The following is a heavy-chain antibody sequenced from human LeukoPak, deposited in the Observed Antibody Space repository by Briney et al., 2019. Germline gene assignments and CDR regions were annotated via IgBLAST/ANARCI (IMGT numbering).Heavy chain of an antibody. CDR1: GYRFTSYY. CDR2: IYPNSGGT. V-gene: IGHV1-2*02. CDR3: ARDGTQDIVVVPAAIHL. D-gene: IGHD2-2*01. Sequence: PGESLKISCKGSGYRFTSYYMHWVRQAPGQGLEWMGWIYPNSGGTNYAQKFQGRVTMTRDTSISTAYMELSRLRSDDTAVYYCARDGTQDIVVVPAAIHLWGQGTLVTVSS. J-gene: IGHJ4*02.